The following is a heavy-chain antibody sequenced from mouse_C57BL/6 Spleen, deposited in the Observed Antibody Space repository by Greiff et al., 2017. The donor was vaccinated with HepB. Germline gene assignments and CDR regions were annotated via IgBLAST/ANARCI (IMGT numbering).Heavy chain of an antibody. Sequence: EVKLVESGGGLVQPGGSLKLSCAASGFTFSDYGMAWVRQAPRKGPEWVAFISNLAYSIYYADTVTDRFTISRENAKNTLYLEMSSLWSEDTAMYYCARREYYGNYAMDYWGQGTSVTVSS. CDR2: ISNLAYSI. CDR3: ARREYYGNYAMDY. D-gene: IGHD1-1*01. J-gene: IGHJ4*01. CDR1: GFTFSDYG. V-gene: IGHV5-15*01.